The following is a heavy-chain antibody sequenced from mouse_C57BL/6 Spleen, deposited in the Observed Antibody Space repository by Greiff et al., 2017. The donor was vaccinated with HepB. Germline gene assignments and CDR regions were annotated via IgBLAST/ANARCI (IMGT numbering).Heavy chain of an antibody. J-gene: IGHJ3*01. CDR1: GFTFSDYY. V-gene: IGHV5-12*01. CDR2: ISNGGGST. CDR3: AREGYAREFAY. Sequence: EVKLVESGGGLVQPGGSLKLSCAASGFTFSDYYMYWVRQTPEKRLEWVAYISNGGGSTYYPDTVKGRFTISRDNAKNTLYLQMSRLKSEDTAMYYCAREGYAREFAYWGQGTLVTVSA. D-gene: IGHD2-2*01.